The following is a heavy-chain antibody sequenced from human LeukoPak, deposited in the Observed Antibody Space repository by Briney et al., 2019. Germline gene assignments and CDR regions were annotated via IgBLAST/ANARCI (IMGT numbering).Heavy chain of an antibody. V-gene: IGHV3-33*01. CDR3: ARDPQHSMDV. CDR1: GFTFSNHG. CDR2: IWYDGSKR. D-gene: IGHD5-18*01. J-gene: IGHJ6*02. Sequence: GGSLRLSCAASGFTFSNHGTHWVRQAPGKGLEWVSAIWYDGSKRCYADSVKGRFTISRDDSKNTVYLQMNSLRADDTAVYYCARDPQHSMDVWGQGTTVTVSS.